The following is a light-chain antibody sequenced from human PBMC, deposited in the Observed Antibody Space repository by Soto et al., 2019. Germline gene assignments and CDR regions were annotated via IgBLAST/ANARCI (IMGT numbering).Light chain of an antibody. CDR3: QQSYSTPLT. V-gene: IGKV1-39*01. CDR2: AAS. Sequence: DLQMTHSPSSLSASVGDRVTITCWARQSISSYLNWYQQKPGKAPKLLIYAASSLQSGVPSRFSGSGSGTDFTLTISSLQPEDFATYYCQQSYSTPLTFGGGTKVDIK. CDR1: QSISSY. J-gene: IGKJ4*01.